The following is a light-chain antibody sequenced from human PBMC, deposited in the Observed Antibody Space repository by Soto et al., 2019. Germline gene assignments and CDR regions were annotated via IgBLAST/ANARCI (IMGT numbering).Light chain of an antibody. J-gene: IGKJ5*01. CDR2: DAS. CDR1: QNIYNS. CDR3: HLYELLPT. V-gene: IGKV1-33*01. Sequence: IQMTQSPWARAAHAGGGGPSTCQASQNIYNSLHWYQQKPGRVPKLLIYDASNLEAGVPSRFRGSGSGIDFTFPISRLQAEDIAKYNCHLYELLPTFGQGTQLEIK.